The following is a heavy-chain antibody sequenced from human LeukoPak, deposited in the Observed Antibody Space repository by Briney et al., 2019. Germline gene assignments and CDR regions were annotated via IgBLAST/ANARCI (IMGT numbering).Heavy chain of an antibody. CDR2: INPNSGGT. Sequence: ASVKVSCKASGYTFTGYYMHWVRQAPGQGLEWMGWINPNSGGTNYAQKFQGRVTMTRDTSISTAYMELSRLGSDDTAVYYCAREGSSSSSVRYYYYYMDVWGKGTTVTVSS. V-gene: IGHV1-2*02. J-gene: IGHJ6*03. D-gene: IGHD6-6*01. CDR3: AREGSSSSSVRYYYYYMDV. CDR1: GYTFTGYY.